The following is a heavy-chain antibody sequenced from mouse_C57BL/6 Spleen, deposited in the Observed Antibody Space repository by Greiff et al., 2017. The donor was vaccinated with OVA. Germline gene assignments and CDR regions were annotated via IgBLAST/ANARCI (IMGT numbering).Heavy chain of an antibody. CDR1: GFTFSSYA. J-gene: IGHJ3*01. CDR2: ISDGGSYT. V-gene: IGHV5-4*03. CDR3: ARDYDSSYGGFAY. D-gene: IGHD1-1*01. Sequence: EVKVVESGGGLVKPGGSLKLSCAASGFTFSSYAMSWVRQTPEKRLEWVATISDGGSYTYYPDNVKGRFTISRDNAKNNLYLQMSQLKSEDTAMYYGARDYDSSYGGFAYWGQGTLVTVSA.